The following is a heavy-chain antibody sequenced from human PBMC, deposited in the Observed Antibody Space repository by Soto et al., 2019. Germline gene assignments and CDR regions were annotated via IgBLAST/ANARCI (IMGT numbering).Heavy chain of an antibody. CDR1: GGTFSSYA. CDR3: ARGIGEASLHPPLGAFDI. J-gene: IGHJ3*02. D-gene: IGHD3-16*01. Sequence: ASVKVSCKASGGTFSSYAISWVRQAPGQGLEWMGGIIPIFGTANYAQKFQGRVTITADESTSTAYMELSSLRSEDTAVYYCARGIGEASLHPPLGAFDIWGQGTMVTVSS. V-gene: IGHV1-69*13. CDR2: IIPIFGTA.